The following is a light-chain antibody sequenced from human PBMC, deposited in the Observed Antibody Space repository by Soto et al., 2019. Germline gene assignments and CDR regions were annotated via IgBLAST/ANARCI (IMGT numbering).Light chain of an antibody. J-gene: IGKJ2*01. Sequence: DIQMTQSPSSLSASIGDRVTITCQASQDINNSLNWYQQKPGKTPKLLIYDVFNLETGVPSRFSGGGSGTDFSFTISSLQPEDIATYYCQQYDNLPYTFGQGTKLEIK. CDR1: QDINNS. CDR2: DVF. V-gene: IGKV1-33*01. CDR3: QQYDNLPYT.